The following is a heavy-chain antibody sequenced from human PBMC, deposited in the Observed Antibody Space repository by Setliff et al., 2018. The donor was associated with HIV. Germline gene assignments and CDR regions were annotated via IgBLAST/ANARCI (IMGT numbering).Heavy chain of an antibody. CDR3: GPYLGY. CDR1: GFTFSAYH. Sequence: SCAASGFTFSAYHMDWVRQAPGKGLEWIGRIRNKANSYTTEYAASVSGRFTISRNDSDNSMFLQMDSLKIEDTAVYYCGPYLGYWGQGTLVTVSS. D-gene: IGHD2-21*01. J-gene: IGHJ4*02. V-gene: IGHV3-72*01. CDR2: IRNKANSYTT.